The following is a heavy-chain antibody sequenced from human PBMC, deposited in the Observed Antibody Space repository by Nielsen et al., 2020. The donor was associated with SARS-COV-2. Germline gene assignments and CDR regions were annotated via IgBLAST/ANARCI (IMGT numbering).Heavy chain of an antibody. V-gene: IGHV1-46*01. CDR2: INPSGGST. CDR3: ARVEQLYDYFDY. Sequence: ASVKVTCKASGYTFTSYYMHWVRQAPGQGLEWMGIINPSGGSTSYAQKFQGRVTMTTDTSTTTAYMELRSLRSDDTAVYYCARVEQLYDYFDYWGQGTLVTASS. D-gene: IGHD5/OR15-5a*01. CDR1: GYTFTSYY. J-gene: IGHJ4*02.